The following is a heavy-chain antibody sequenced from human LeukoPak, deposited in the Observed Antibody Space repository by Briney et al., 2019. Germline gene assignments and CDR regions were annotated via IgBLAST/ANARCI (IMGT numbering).Heavy chain of an antibody. V-gene: IGHV4-30-2*01. D-gene: IGHD2-15*01. J-gene: IGHJ5*02. CDR2: IYHSGST. CDR3: ARVGCGGSCYSSWFDP. Sequence: SETLSLTCAVSGGSISSGGYSWSWIRQPPGKGLEWIGYIYHSGSTYYNPSLKSRVTISVDRSKNQFSLKLSSVTAADTAVYYCARVGCGGSCYSSWFDPWGQGTLVTVSS. CDR1: GGSISSGGYS.